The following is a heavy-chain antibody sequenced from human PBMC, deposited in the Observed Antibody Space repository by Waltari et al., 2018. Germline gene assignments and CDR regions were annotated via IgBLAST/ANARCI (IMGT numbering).Heavy chain of an antibody. J-gene: IGHJ4*02. Sequence: QLHLQESGPGLVKPSETLSLTCTVSGGSTSTSSADWDWIRQPPGKGLEWIGSLYYSKSTDYNPSLKSRVTISMDTSKNQFSLVLTSVTAADTAVYYCARRSRDSSGHFYSDYWGQGTLVTVSS. V-gene: IGHV4-39*01. CDR3: ARRSRDSSGHFYSDY. CDR1: GGSTSTSSAD. CDR2: LYYSKST. D-gene: IGHD3-22*01.